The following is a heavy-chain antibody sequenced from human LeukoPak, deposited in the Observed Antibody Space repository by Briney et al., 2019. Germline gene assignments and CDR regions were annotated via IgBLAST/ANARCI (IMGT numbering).Heavy chain of an antibody. CDR3: ARPSVGEGDLSFHDAFNM. D-gene: IGHD3-16*02. Sequence: KTSETLSLTCGVSGGSISSTNWWSWVRQPPGQGLEWIGEISLTGETNYNPSLNGRVTMSLDESRNQFSLRLSSVTAADTAVYYCARPSVGEGDLSFHDAFNMWGQGTMVTVSS. CDR2: ISLTGET. CDR1: GGSISSTNW. J-gene: IGHJ3*02. V-gene: IGHV4-4*02.